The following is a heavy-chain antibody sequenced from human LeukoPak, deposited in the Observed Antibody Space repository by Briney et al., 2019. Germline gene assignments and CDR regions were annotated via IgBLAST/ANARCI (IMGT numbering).Heavy chain of an antibody. Sequence: SETLSLTCAVYGGSFSGYYWSWIRQPPGKGLEWIGSIYHSGSTYYNPSLKSRVTISVDTSKNQFSLKLSSVTAADTAVYYCARGNLARTDDAFDIWGQGTMVTVSS. V-gene: IGHV4-34*01. J-gene: IGHJ3*02. CDR3: ARGNLARTDDAFDI. CDR1: GGSFSGYY. CDR2: IYHSGST.